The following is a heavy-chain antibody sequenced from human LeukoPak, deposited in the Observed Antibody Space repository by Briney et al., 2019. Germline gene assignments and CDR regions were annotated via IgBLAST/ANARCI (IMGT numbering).Heavy chain of an antibody. V-gene: IGHV1-46*01. Sequence: ASVKVSCKASGYTFTTYYMHWVRQAPGQGLEWMGIINPNDGGTAYAQKFRGRVSMTGDTSTSTVYMELTSLISEDTAVYYRARSALSGTGYFDYWGQGTLVTVSS. CDR3: ARSALSGTGYFDY. D-gene: IGHD1-1*01. CDR2: INPNDGGT. J-gene: IGHJ4*02. CDR1: GYTFTTYY.